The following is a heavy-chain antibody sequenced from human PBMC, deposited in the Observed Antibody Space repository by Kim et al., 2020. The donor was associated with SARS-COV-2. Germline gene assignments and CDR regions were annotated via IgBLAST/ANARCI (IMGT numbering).Heavy chain of an antibody. J-gene: IGHJ4*02. CDR3: ARADSSSWYWWEPNLDY. D-gene: IGHD6-13*01. CDR2: INPSGGST. V-gene: IGHV1-46*01. CDR1: GYTFTSYY. Sequence: ASVKVSCKASGYTFTSYYMHWVRQAPGQGLEWMGIINPSGGSTSYAQKFQGRVTMTRDTSTSTVYMELSSLRSEDTAVYYCARADSSSWYWWEPNLDYWGQGTLVTVSS.